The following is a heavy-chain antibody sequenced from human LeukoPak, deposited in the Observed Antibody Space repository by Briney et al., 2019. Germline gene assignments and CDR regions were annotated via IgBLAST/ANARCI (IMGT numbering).Heavy chain of an antibody. CDR1: GYTFTGYY. D-gene: IGHD3-10*01. CDR3: ARDLGPYGSGNSRYAFDI. J-gene: IGHJ3*02. Sequence: GASVKVSCKASGYTFTGYYMHWVRQAPGQGLEWMGWINPNSGGTNYAQKFQGRVTMTRDTSISTAYMELSRLRSDATAVYYCARDLGPYGSGNSRYAFDIWGQGTMVTVSS. CDR2: INPNSGGT. V-gene: IGHV1-2*02.